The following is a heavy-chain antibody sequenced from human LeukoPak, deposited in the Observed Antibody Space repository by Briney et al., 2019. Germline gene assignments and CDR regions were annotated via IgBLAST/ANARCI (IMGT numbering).Heavy chain of an antibody. Sequence: SETLSLTCAVYGGSFSGYYWSWIRQPPGKGLEWIGEINHSGSTNYNPSLKSRVTISVDTSKNQFSLKLSSVTAADTAVYYCARVPITIFGVAYGYYGTDVWGQGTTVTVSS. V-gene: IGHV4-34*01. CDR3: ARVPITIFGVAYGYYGTDV. D-gene: IGHD3-3*01. CDR2: INHSGST. CDR1: GGSFSGYY. J-gene: IGHJ6*02.